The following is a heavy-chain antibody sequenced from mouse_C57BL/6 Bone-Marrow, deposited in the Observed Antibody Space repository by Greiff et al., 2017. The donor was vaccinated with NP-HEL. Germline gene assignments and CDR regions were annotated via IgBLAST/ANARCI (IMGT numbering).Heavy chain of an antibody. CDR1: GFTFSDFY. CDR3: ARDGYSNYGDYAMDY. Sequence: EVQVVESGGGLVQSGRSLRLSCATSGFTFSDFYMEWVRQAPGKGLEWIAASRNKANDYTTEYSASVKGRFIVSRDTSQSILYLQMNALRSEDTAIYYCARDGYSNYGDYAMDYWGQGTSVTVSS. V-gene: IGHV7-1*01. CDR2: SRNKANDYTT. D-gene: IGHD2-5*01. J-gene: IGHJ4*01.